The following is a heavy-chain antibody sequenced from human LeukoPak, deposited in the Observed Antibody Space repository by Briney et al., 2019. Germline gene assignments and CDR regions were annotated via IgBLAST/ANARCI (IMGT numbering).Heavy chain of an antibody. CDR2: IYYSGST. V-gene: IGHV4-59*01. Sequence: SETLSLTCTVSGGSISSYYWSWIRHPPGKGLEWIGYIYYSGSTNYNPSLKSRVTISVDTSKNQFSLKLSSVTAADTAVYYCARGATPGDFDYWGQGTLVTVSS. J-gene: IGHJ4*02. CDR1: GGSISSYY. CDR3: ARGATPGDFDY.